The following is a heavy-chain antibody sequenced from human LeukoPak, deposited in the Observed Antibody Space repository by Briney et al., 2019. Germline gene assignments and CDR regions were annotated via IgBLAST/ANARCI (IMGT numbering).Heavy chain of an antibody. CDR3: AKDLMYYDSSGYYYY. J-gene: IGHJ4*02. V-gene: IGHV3-7*01. Sequence: GGSLRLSCAASGFTFSNHWMSWVRQAPGKGLEWVANIKQDGSVKYYVGSVKGRFTISRDNAENSLYLQMNSLRAEDTAVYYCAKDLMYYDSSGYYYYWGQGTLVTVSS. CDR2: IKQDGSVK. CDR1: GFTFSNHW. D-gene: IGHD3-22*01.